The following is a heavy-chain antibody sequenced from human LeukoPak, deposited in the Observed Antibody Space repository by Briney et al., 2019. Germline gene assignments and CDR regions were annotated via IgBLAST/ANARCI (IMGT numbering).Heavy chain of an antibody. CDR3: ARDQGYSYGYRTPWFDP. D-gene: IGHD5-18*01. J-gene: IGHJ5*02. Sequence: SQTLSLTCAISGDSVSSNSAAWNWIRQSPSRGLEWLGRTYYRSKWYNDYAVSVKSRITINPDTSKNQFSLQLNSVTPEDTAVYYCARDQGYSYGYRTPWFDPWGQGTLVTVSS. CDR1: GDSVSSNSAA. V-gene: IGHV6-1*01. CDR2: TYYRSKWYN.